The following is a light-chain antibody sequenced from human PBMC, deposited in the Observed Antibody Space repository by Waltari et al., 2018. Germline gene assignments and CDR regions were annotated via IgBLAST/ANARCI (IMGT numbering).Light chain of an antibody. CDR3: SSYAGGNNLL. Sequence: QSALTQPASVAGSPGQSITISCSGTTSDVGGYDYVSWYQHHPGKAPKLIIYDVTNGPSGVSNRFSGSKSGNTASLTISGLQAEDEADYYCSSYAGGNNLLFGGGTKVTVL. J-gene: IGLJ2*01. CDR2: DVT. V-gene: IGLV2-23*02. CDR1: TSDVGGYDY.